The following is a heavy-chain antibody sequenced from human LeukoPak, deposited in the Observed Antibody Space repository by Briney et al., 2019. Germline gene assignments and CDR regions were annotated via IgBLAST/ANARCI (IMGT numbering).Heavy chain of an antibody. CDR1: GYTFTSYY. V-gene: IGHV1-46*01. CDR3: ARVRDGYNDAYDI. J-gene: IGHJ3*02. D-gene: IGHD5-24*01. Sequence: ASVKVSCKASGYTFTSYYIHWLRQAPGQGLEWMGIVNPSGDSTNYAQNFQGRVTMTGDTSTSTVYMELSSLRSEDTAVYYCARVRDGYNDAYDIWGQGTMVTVTS. CDR2: VNPSGDST.